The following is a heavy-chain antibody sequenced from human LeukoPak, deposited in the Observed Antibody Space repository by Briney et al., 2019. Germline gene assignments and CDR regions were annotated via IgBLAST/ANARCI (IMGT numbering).Heavy chain of an antibody. D-gene: IGHD3-10*01. CDR3: ARLPLGAFGEVLNFDC. V-gene: IGHV4-34*01. J-gene: IGHJ4*02. Sequence: WETLSLTCGVSSEFFSGYYWGWIRQPPGKGLEWIGDINDSGTTKYNPTLESRVTVSIDTSKNQFSLKVKSVTAADTGVYYCARLPLGAFGEVLNFDCWGQGALVTVSS. CDR1: SEFFSGYY. CDR2: INDSGTT.